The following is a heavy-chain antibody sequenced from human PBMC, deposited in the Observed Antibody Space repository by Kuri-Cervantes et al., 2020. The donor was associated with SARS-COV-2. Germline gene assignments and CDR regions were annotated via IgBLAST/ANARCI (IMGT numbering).Heavy chain of an antibody. Sequence: SETLSLTCTVSGGSITSYYWSWIRQPPGKGLEWIGSMYYSGITNYNPSLKSRVTMSVDTSKNQFSLKLSSVTAADTAVYYCARVRGVLGEVYFDYWGQGTRVTVSS. CDR2: MYYSGIT. J-gene: IGHJ4*02. V-gene: IGHV4-59*01. CDR3: ARVRGVLGEVYFDY. D-gene: IGHD3-10*01. CDR1: GGSITSYY.